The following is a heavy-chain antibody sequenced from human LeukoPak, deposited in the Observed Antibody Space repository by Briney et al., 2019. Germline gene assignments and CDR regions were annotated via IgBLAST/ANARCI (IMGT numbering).Heavy chain of an antibody. CDR2: ISGSGGNT. CDR3: ANEYSKGDI. V-gene: IGHV3-23*01. CDR1: GFIFPNYV. J-gene: IGHJ3*02. Sequence: GGSLRLSCAASGFIFPNYVMSWVRQAPGKGLEWVSAISGSGGNTYYADSVKGRFTISRDNSKNTLYLQMNSLRAEDAAVYYCANEYSKGDIWGQGTMVAVSA. D-gene: IGHD4-11*01.